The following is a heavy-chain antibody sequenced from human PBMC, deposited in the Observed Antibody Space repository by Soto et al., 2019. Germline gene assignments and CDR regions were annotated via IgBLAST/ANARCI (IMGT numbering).Heavy chain of an antibody. CDR1: GFTFSYYE. CDR2: ISHTDRLT. Sequence: EVQLAESGGDLVQPGGSLRLSCVGSGFTFSYYEMNLVRQAPGKGLERVAFISHTDRLTHYPDSVKGRFTISRDNAKNSLYLNMTSLRVEDTAVYYCARDTGRASADLWGQGTLVTVSS. V-gene: IGHV3-48*03. CDR3: ARDTGRASADL. J-gene: IGHJ5*02. D-gene: IGHD6-13*01.